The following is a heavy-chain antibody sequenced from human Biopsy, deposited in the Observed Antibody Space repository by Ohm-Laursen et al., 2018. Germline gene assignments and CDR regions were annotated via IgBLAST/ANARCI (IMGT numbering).Heavy chain of an antibody. V-gene: IGHV1-24*01. J-gene: IGHJ4*02. Sequence: ASVKVSCKVSGSSLTEFSIHWVRQTPGKGPQWMGGFDAEDGETLQSQHFLGRVTMTADTSRDTTFMELSILTSDDTAVYYCAADINVWNVNYWGQGTQVTVSS. CDR2: FDAEDGET. CDR1: GSSLTEFS. CDR3: AADINVWNVNY. D-gene: IGHD1-1*01.